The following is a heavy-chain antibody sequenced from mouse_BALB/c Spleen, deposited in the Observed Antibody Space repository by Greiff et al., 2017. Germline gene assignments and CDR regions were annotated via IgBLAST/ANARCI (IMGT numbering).Heavy chain of an antibody. V-gene: IGHV3-8*02. CDR3: ARGTARATLYAMDY. D-gene: IGHD3-2*01. J-gene: IGHJ4*01. Sequence: EVMLVESGPSLVKPSQTLSLTCSVTGDSITSGYWNWIRKFPGNKLEYMGYISYSGSTYYNPSLKSRISITRDTSKNQYYLQLNSVTTEDTATYYCARGTARATLYAMDYWGQGTSVTVSS. CDR1: GDSITSGY. CDR2: ISYSGST.